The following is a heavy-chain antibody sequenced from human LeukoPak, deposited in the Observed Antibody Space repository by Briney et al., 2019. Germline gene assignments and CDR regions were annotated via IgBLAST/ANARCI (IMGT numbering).Heavy chain of an antibody. CDR3: AKAASGNWNDVSDY. Sequence: GGSLRLSCAASGFSFSSNGIHWVRQAPGKGLEWVGCIWYDGSKKYYADSVKGRFTISRDNSKNTLYLQMSSLRAEDTAVYYCAKAASGNWNDVSDYWGQGTLVTVSS. CDR1: GFSFSSNG. CDR2: IWYDGSKK. D-gene: IGHD1-20*01. J-gene: IGHJ4*02. V-gene: IGHV3-30*02.